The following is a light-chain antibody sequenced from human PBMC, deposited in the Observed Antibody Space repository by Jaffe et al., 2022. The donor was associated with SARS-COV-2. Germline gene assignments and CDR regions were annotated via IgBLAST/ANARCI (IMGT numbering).Light chain of an antibody. V-gene: IGKV4-1*01. CDR2: WAS. Sequence: DIVMTQSPDSLAVSLGERATINCKSSQSVLYSSNNKTYLAWYQQKPGQPPKLLIYWASSRESGVPDRFGGSGSGTDFTLTISSLQAEDVAVYYCQQYYSTPPTFGQGTKVEI. CDR1: QSVLYSSNNKTY. CDR3: QQYYSTPPT. J-gene: IGKJ1*01.